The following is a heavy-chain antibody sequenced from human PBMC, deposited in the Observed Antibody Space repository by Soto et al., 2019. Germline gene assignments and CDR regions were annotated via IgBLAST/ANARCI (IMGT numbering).Heavy chain of an antibody. D-gene: IGHD1-7*01. J-gene: IGHJ2*01. CDR1: GYTFITSG. CDR2: ISPANGDK. CDR3: ARGRYFATTHRRGWYFDS. V-gene: IGHV1-18*01. Sequence: QVELVQSGPEVKRPGASVKVSCKASGYTFITSGINWVRQTPGQGLEWMGWISPANGDKRYAQKFKGRVTLTSETSTYTVYRELTNLRPDDTAVYFCARGRYFATTHRRGWYFDSGGRGTLFTVPS.